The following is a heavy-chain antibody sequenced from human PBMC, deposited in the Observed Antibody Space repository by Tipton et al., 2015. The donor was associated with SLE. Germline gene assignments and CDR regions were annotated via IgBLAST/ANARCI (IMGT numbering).Heavy chain of an antibody. CDR3: TRGSIVVVAAPFDY. CDR2: IRSKAYGGTT. J-gene: IGHJ4*02. V-gene: IGHV3-49*04. D-gene: IGHD2-15*01. Sequence: SLRLSCTASGFTFGDYAMSWVRQAPGKGLEWVGFIRSKAYGGTTEYAASVKGRFTISRDDSKSIAYLQMNSLKTEDTAVYYCTRGSIVVVAAPFDYWGQGTLVTVSS. CDR1: GFTFGDYA.